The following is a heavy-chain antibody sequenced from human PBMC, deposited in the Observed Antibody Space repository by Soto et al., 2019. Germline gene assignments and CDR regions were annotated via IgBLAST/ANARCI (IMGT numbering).Heavy chain of an antibody. CDR2: IYYSGST. CDR3: ASWNRYSSSWSN. Sequence: SETLSLTCTVSGGSISSYYWSWIRQPPGKGLEWIGYIYYSGSTNYNPSLKSRVTISVDTSKNQFSLKLSSVTAANTAVYYCASWNRYSSSWSNWGQGTLVTVSS. J-gene: IGHJ4*02. V-gene: IGHV4-59*01. CDR1: GGSISSYY. D-gene: IGHD6-13*01.